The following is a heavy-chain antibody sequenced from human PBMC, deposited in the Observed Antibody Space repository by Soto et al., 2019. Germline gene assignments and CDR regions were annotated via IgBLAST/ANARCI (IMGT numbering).Heavy chain of an antibody. Sequence: ASVKVSCKASGYTFTGYYMHWVRQAPGQGLEWMGWINPNSGGTNYAQKFQGRVTMTRDTSISTAYMELSRLRSDDTAVYYCARDCSSTSCYTRKGDYWGQGPLVTVSS. J-gene: IGHJ4*02. CDR2: INPNSGGT. D-gene: IGHD2-2*02. V-gene: IGHV1-2*02. CDR3: ARDCSSTSCYTRKGDY. CDR1: GYTFTGYY.